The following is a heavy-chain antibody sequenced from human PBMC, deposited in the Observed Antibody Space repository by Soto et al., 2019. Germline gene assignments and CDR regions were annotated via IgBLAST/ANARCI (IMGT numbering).Heavy chain of an antibody. V-gene: IGHV4-39*01. J-gene: IGHJ4*02. D-gene: IGHD7-27*01. CDR1: GGSISSSSYY. CDR3: ASQLTDFDY. Sequence: SETLSLTCTVSGGSISSSSYYWGWIRQPPGKGLEWIGSIYYSGSTYYNPSLKSRVTISVDTSKNQFSLKLSSVTAADTAVYYCASQLTDFDYWGQGTLVTVSS. CDR2: IYYSGST.